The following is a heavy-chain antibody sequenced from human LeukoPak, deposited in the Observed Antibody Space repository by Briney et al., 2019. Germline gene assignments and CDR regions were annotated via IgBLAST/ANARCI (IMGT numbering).Heavy chain of an antibody. J-gene: IGHJ6*03. CDR3: AKDSAFYYIDV. D-gene: IGHD3-10*01. CDR2: IRYNGNNQ. V-gene: IGHV3-30*02. CDR1: GFTFNNYG. Sequence: GGSLRLSCAASGFTFNNYGMHWVRQAPGKGLEWVAFIRYNGNNQYYADSVKGRFTISRDNSKNTLYLQMNSLKGDDTAVYYRAKDSAFYYIDVWGKGTTVIISS.